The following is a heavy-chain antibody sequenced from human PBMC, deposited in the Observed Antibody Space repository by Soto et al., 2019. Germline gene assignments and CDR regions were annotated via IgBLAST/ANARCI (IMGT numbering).Heavy chain of an antibody. V-gene: IGHV1-69*02. CDR3: AIRDGYNRHYFDY. D-gene: IGHD5-12*01. CDR2: IIPILGIA. Sequence: QVQLVQSGAEVKKPGSSVKVSCKASGGTFSSYTISWVRQAPGQGLEWMGRIIPILGIANYAQKFQGRVTIPADKSTSTAYMELSSLRSEDTAVYYCAIRDGYNRHYFDYRGQGTLVTVSS. J-gene: IGHJ4*02. CDR1: GGTFSSYT.